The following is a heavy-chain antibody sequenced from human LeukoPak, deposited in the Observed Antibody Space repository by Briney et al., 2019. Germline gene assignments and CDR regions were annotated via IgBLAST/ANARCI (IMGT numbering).Heavy chain of an antibody. CDR2: ISASSGTR. D-gene: IGHD2-15*01. V-gene: IGHV3-11*01. CDR3: ARGLAANDWFDP. Sequence: GGSLRLSCAASGCTFSDYYMNWIRQAPGRGLEWLSYISASSGTRYYADSVKGRFTISRDNAKNSLYLQMNSLRAEDTAVYYCARGLAANDWFDPWGQGTLVTVSS. CDR1: GCTFSDYY. J-gene: IGHJ5*02.